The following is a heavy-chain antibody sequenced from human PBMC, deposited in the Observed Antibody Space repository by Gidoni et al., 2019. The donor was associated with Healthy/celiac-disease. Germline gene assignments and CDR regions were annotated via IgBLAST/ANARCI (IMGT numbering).Heavy chain of an antibody. D-gene: IGHD6-19*01. Sequence: EVQLVESGGGLVQPGGSLRLSWAASGFTFRTYAMSWVRHAPGKGLEWVSSISGSCCSTYYAYSVKGRFTISRDNSKNTLYLQMNSLRAEDTAVYYCAKRGSSGWARNYWYFDLWGRGTLVTVSS. CDR3: AKRGSSGWARNYWYFDL. V-gene: IGHV3-23*04. J-gene: IGHJ2*01. CDR1: GFTFRTYA. CDR2: ISGSCCST.